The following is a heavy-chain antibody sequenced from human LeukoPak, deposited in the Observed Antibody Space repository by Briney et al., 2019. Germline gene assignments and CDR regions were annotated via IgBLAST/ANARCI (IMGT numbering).Heavy chain of an antibody. V-gene: IGHV3-66*01. D-gene: IGHD6-19*01. Sequence: GGSLRLSCAASGFTVSSNYMSWVRQAPGKGLECVSVIYSGGSTYYADSVKGRFTISRDNSKNTLYLQMNSLRAEDTAVYYCARWDSSGWYGGGFDYWGQGTLVTVSS. CDR2: IYSGGST. CDR3: ARWDSSGWYGGGFDY. CDR1: GFTVSSNY. J-gene: IGHJ4*02.